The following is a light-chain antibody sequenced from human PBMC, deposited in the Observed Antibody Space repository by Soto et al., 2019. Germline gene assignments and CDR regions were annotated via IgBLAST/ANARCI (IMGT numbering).Light chain of an antibody. J-gene: IGKJ1*01. CDR3: QQYGSSPWT. CDR2: GAS. V-gene: IGKV3-20*01. Sequence: EIVLTQSPGTLSLSPGERATLSCRPSQSVSGSYLAWYQQKPGQAPRRLVYGASSRATGIPDRSSGSGSGTHYTRTLGRLEPEDFAVYYCQQYGSSPWTFGQGTKVEIK. CDR1: QSVSGSY.